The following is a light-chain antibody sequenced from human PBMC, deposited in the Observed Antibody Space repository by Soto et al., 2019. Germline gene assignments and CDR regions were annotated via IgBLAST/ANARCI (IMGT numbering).Light chain of an antibody. V-gene: IGKV1-27*01. Sequence: DIQMTQSPSSLSASVGDRVTITCRASQGIGEYLAWYQQEPGKVPRLLIHSASTLQSGVPSRFSGSGSETDFTLTISSLQPEDVATYYCHRYNSAPLAFGGGTKVEIK. CDR2: SAS. CDR3: HRYNSAPLA. CDR1: QGIGEY. J-gene: IGKJ4*01.